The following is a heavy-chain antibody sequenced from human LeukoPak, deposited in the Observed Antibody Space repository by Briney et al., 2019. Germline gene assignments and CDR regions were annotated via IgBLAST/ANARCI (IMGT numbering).Heavy chain of an antibody. J-gene: IGHJ4*02. Sequence: SVKVSCKASGGTFSSYAISWVRQAPGQGLEWMGGIIPIFGTANYAQKFQGRVTITADESTSTAYMELSSLRSEDTAVYYCARVGLRGYSYGSFDYWGQGTLVTVSS. CDR1: GGTFSSYA. V-gene: IGHV1-69*13. D-gene: IGHD5-18*01. CDR2: IIPIFGTA. CDR3: ARVGLRGYSYGSFDY.